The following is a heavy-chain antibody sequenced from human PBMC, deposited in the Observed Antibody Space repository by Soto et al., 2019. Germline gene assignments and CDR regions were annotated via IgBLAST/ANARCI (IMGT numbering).Heavy chain of an antibody. D-gene: IGHD5-18*01. J-gene: IGHJ4*02. CDR3: ARVPSRGYSYGYYFDY. CDR2: IYHSGST. CDR1: GGSISSGGYS. V-gene: IGHV4-30-2*01. Sequence: QLQLQESGSGRVKPSQTLSLTCAVSGGSISSGGYSWSWIRQPPGKGLEWIGYIYHSGSTYYNPVLKSHVTIAVDRSKNQFSLKLSSVTAADTVVYYCARVPSRGYSYGYYFDYWGQGTLVTVSS.